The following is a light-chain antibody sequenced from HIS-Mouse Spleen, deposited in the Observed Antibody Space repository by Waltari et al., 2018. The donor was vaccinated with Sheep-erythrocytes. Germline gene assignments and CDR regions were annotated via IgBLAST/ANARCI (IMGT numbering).Light chain of an antibody. Sequence: PPSVSVSPGQTASITCSGDKLGDKYACWYQQKPGKAPKLLIYAASSLQSGVPSRFSGSGSGTDFTLTISSLQPEDFATYYCQQANSFPITFGQGTRLEIK. CDR2: AAS. V-gene: IGKV1-12*01. CDR1: LGDKY. J-gene: IGKJ5*01. CDR3: QQANSFPIT.